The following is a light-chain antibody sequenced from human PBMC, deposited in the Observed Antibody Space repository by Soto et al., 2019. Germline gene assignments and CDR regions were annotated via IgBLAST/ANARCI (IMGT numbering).Light chain of an antibody. CDR1: QSISNW. CDR2: DAS. CDR3: QQYNSYSET. V-gene: IGKV1-5*01. Sequence: DIQMTQSPSTLPASVGDRATLTCRASQSISNWLAVYQQQPGTAPQVLIYDASSLESGVPSRFSGSGSGTEFTLTISSLQPDDFATYYCQQYNSYSETFGQGTKLDIK. J-gene: IGKJ1*01.